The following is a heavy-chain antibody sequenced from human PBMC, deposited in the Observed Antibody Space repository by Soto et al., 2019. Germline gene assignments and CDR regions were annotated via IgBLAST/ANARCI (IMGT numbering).Heavy chain of an antibody. V-gene: IGHV4-39*01. CDR2: IYYSGST. CDR3: ARHNRVFGGHYGMDV. D-gene: IGHD3-10*02. CDR1: GGSISSSSYY. Sequence: SETLSLTCTVSGGSISSSSYYWGWIRQPPGKGLEWIGSIYYSGSTYYNPSLKSRVTISVDTSKNQFSLKLSSVTAADTAVYYCARHNRVFGGHYGMDVWGQGTTVTVSS. J-gene: IGHJ6*02.